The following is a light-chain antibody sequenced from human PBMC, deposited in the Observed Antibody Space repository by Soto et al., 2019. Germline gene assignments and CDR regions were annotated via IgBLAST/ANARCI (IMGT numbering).Light chain of an antibody. V-gene: IGKV1-39*01. CDR1: QSINTH. CDR3: QQSYSRT. Sequence: DIQMTQSPSSLSASVGDRVTITCRASQSINTHLNWYHQKPGKAPRLLIYLASSLQSGVPSRFSGSGSGTDFTLTISSLQPEDFGSYYCQQSYSRTFGQGTKVDNK. J-gene: IGKJ1*01. CDR2: LAS.